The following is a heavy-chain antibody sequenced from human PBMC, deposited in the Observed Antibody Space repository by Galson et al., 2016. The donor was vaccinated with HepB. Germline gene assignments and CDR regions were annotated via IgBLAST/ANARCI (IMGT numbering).Heavy chain of an antibody. CDR1: GGSITGSSYY. J-gene: IGHJ6*02. V-gene: IGHV4-39*01. CDR2: IYYSGST. D-gene: IGHD4-17*01. CDR3: ARIGYGDYWAGIMDV. Sequence: SETLSLTCTVSGGSITGSSYYWGWIRQPPGKGLELIGCIYYSGSTYYNPSLKSRVTISVDTSKNQFSLKLSSVTAADTAVYYCARIGYGDYWAGIMDVWGQGTTVTVSS.